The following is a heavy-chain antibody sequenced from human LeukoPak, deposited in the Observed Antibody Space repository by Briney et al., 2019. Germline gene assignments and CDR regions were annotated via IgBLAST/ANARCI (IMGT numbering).Heavy chain of an antibody. V-gene: IGHV4-38-2*01. Sequence: SETLSLTCAVSGYSISSGYYWGWIRQPPGKGLEWIGSIYHSGSTYYNPSLKSRVTISVDASKNQFSLKLSSVTAADTAVYYCARLVTRITIFGVVIPNWFDPWGQGTLVTVSS. CDR3: ARLVTRITIFGVVIPNWFDP. D-gene: IGHD3-3*01. CDR1: GYSISSGYY. CDR2: IYHSGST. J-gene: IGHJ5*02.